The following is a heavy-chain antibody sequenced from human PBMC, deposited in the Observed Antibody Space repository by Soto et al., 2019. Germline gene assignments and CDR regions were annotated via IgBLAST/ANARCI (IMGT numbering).Heavy chain of an antibody. CDR1: GASFSNYYW. D-gene: IGHD6-19*01. CDR3: TKSSASAVDY. J-gene: IGHJ4*02. V-gene: IGHV4-4*02. Sequence: PSETLSLTCDVSGASFSNYYWWSWVRQPPGEGLGLIGEMHHSGNTNYNPSLKSRVTMSVDTSKNQFFRQMNFVTPADTAVYYVTKSSASAVDYWGEGILVSVSS. CDR2: MHHSGNT.